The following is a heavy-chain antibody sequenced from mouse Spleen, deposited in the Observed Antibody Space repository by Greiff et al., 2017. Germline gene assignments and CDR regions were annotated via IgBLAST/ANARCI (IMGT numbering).Heavy chain of an antibody. CDR2: IDPENGDT. CDR3: TTGELGENFDV. J-gene: IGHJ1*01. CDR1: GFNIKDDY. V-gene: IGHV14-4*01. D-gene: IGHD2-12*01. Sequence: EVQLQQSGAELVRPGASVKLSCTASGFNIKDDYMHWVKQRPEQGLEWIGWIDPENGDTEYASKFQGKATITADTSSNTAYLQLSSLTSEDTAVYYCTTGELGENFDVWGAGTTVTVSS.